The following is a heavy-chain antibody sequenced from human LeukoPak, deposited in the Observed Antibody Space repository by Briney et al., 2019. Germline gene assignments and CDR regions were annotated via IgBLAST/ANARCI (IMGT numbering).Heavy chain of an antibody. CDR2: IYYSGST. CDR3: ARGQYYYDSSGCYLFQH. J-gene: IGHJ1*01. CDR1: GGSISSYY. V-gene: IGHV4-59*01. Sequence: SETLSLTCTVSGGSISSYYWSWIRQPPGKGLEWIGYIYYSGSTNYNPSLKSRVTISVDTSKNQFSLKLSSVTAADTAVYYCARGQYYYDSSGCYLFQHWGQGTLVTVSS. D-gene: IGHD3-22*01.